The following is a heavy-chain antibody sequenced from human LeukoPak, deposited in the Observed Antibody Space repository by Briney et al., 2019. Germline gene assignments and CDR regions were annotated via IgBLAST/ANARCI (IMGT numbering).Heavy chain of an antibody. Sequence: SETLSLTCTVSGGSISSYYWCWIRQPPGKGLEWIGYIYYSGSTNYNPSLKSRVTISVDTSKNQFSLKLSSVTAADTAVYYCARLGGRYDAFDIWGQGTMVTVSS. V-gene: IGHV4-59*08. CDR2: IYYSGST. CDR1: GGSISSYY. CDR3: ARLGGRYDAFDI. D-gene: IGHD2-15*01. J-gene: IGHJ3*02.